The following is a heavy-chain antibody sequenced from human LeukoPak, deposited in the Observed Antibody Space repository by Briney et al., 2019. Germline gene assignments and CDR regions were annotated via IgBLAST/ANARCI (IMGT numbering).Heavy chain of an antibody. CDR3: AREGKQQLI. D-gene: IGHD6-13*01. V-gene: IGHV4-38-2*02. CDR1: GYSISSGYY. J-gene: IGHJ3*02. CDR2: IYHSGST. Sequence: SETLSLTCTVSGYSISSGYYWGWIRQPPGKGLEWIGSIYHSGSTYYNPSLKSRVTISVDTSKNQFSLKLSSVTAADTAVYYCAREGKQQLIWGQGTMVTVSS.